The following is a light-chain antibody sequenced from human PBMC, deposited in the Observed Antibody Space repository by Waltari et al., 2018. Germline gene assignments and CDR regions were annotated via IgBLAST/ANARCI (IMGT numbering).Light chain of an antibody. CDR2: LGS. V-gene: IGKV2-28*01. CDR3: MQSLRALWT. Sequence: DIVVTQSPLSLPVTPGEPAPISCRSSQSLLHSNGYNYLDWYLQQPGQSPQLLIYLGSNRASGVPDRFSGSGSGTDFTLKISRVEAEDVGVYYCMQSLRALWTFGQGTKVEIK. CDR1: QSLLHSNGYNY. J-gene: IGKJ1*01.